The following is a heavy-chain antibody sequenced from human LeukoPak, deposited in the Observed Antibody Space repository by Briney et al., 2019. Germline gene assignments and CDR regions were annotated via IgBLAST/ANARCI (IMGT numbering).Heavy chain of an antibody. V-gene: IGHV4-59*01. D-gene: IGHD2-15*01. Sequence: SETLSLTCSVSGGSIGTYYWSWIRQPPGKGLEWIGYIYYSGSTNYNPSLKSRVTISVDTSKNQFSLKLSSVTAADTAVYYCASQLGYCSGGSCYSRLFDYWGQGTLVTVSS. CDR2: IYYSGST. CDR3: ASQLGYCSGGSCYSRLFDY. J-gene: IGHJ4*02. CDR1: GGSIGTYY.